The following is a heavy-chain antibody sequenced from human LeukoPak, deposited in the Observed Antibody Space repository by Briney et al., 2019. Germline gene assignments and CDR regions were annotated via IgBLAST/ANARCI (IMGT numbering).Heavy chain of an antibody. V-gene: IGHV4-61*02. CDR2: IYTTGST. D-gene: IGHD6-19*01. J-gene: IGHJ6*03. CDR1: SASISSGTYY. CDR3: ARDFYSSGWPLYYMDV. Sequence: KPSETLSLTCTVSSASISSGTYYWSWIRQPAGKGLEWIGRIYTTGSTNYNPSLKSRVTISVDTSKNQFSLKLSSVTAADTAVYYCARDFYSSGWPLYYMDVWGKGTTVTVSS.